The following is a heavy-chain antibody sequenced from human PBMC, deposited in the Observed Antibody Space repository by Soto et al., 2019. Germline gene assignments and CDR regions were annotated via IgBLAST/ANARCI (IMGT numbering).Heavy chain of an antibody. D-gene: IGHD1-26*01. CDR3: ARDRGMGGSYSGYFDY. V-gene: IGHV4-4*02. CDR2: IYHSGST. CDR1: GGSTSSSNW. Sequence: SETLSLTCAVSGGSTSSSNWWSWVRQPPGKGLEWIGEIYHSGSTNYNPSLKSRVTISVDKSKNQFSLKLSSVTAADTAVYYCARDRGMGGSYSGYFDYWGQGTLVTVPQ. J-gene: IGHJ4*02.